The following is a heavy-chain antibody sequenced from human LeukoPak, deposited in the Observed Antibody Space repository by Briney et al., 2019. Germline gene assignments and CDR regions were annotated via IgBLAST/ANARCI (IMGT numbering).Heavy chain of an antibody. V-gene: IGHV4-59*01. CDR1: GGSISSYY. CDR2: IYYSGST. D-gene: IGHD2-21*02. CDR3: ARANVVTASDY. Sequence: SETLSLTCTVSGGSISSYYWSWIRQPPGKGLEWIGYIYYSGSTNYNPSLKSRVTISVDTSKNQFSLKLTSVTAADTAVYYCARANVVTASDYWGQGTLVTVAS. J-gene: IGHJ4*02.